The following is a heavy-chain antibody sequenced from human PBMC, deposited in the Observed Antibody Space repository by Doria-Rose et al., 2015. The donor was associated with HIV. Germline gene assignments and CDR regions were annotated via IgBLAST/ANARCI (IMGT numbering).Heavy chain of an antibody. CDR2: IIAIFGPA. CDR3: AREGYTYGFDY. V-gene: IGHV1-69*01. Sequence: KASGGTFNNYAINWVRQVPGQGLEWVGGIIAIFGPAKYAQKFQGRVTITADDSTGTAYLELRSLRSDDSALFYCAREGYTYGFDYWGQGTLVTVSS. D-gene: IGHD5-12*01. J-gene: IGHJ4*02. CDR1: GGTFNNYA.